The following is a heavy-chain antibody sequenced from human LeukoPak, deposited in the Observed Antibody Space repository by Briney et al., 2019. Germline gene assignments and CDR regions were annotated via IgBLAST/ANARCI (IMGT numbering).Heavy chain of an antibody. Sequence: SETLSLTCAVYGGSFSGYYWSWIRQPPGKGLEWIGEINHSGSTNYNPSLKSRVTISVDTSKNQFSLKLSSVTAADTAVYYCAGVVVTAIGYFDYWGQGTLVTVSS. CDR3: AGVVVTAIGYFDY. V-gene: IGHV4-34*01. CDR2: INHSGST. CDR1: GGSFSGYY. J-gene: IGHJ4*02. D-gene: IGHD2-21*02.